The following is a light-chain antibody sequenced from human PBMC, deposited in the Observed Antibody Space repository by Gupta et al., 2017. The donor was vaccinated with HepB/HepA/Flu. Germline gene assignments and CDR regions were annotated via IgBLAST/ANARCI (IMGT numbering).Light chain of an antibody. Sequence: QSALTQPASVSGSPGQSITISCSGSGSAVRGNSCYSWYQHHPGKVPKLLISDVSYRPSGISSRFSGSRSGVTASLTISGRRAEDEADYYCSSCTTTTTLVLFGGGTKLTVL. V-gene: IGLV2-14*03. CDR1: GSAVRGNSC. J-gene: IGLJ2*01. CDR3: SSCTTTTTLVL. CDR2: DVS.